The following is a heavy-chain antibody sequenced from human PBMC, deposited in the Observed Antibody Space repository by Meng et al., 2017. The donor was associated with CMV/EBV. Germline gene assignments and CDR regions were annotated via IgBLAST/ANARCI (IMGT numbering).Heavy chain of an antibody. CDR2: IRYDGSNK. Sequence: GGSLRLSCAASGFTFSSYGMHWVRQAPGKGLEWVAFIRYDGSNKYYADSVKGRFTISRDNSKNTLYLQMSSLRAEDTAVYYCAKDQWFGELLYYYYGMDVWGQGTTVTVSS. CDR3: AKDQWFGELLYYYYGMDV. V-gene: IGHV3-30*02. J-gene: IGHJ6*02. CDR1: GFTFSSYG. D-gene: IGHD3-10*01.